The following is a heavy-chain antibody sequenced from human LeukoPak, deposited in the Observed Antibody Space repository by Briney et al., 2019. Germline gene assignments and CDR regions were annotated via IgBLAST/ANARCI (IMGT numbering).Heavy chain of an antibody. CDR1: GFTFSSFA. D-gene: IGHD4-17*01. CDR2: IRGSADST. Sequence: PGGSLRLPCAASGFTFSSFAMSWVRQAPGKGLEWVSAIRGSADSTYYADSVKGRFTISRDNSKNTLYLQMNSLRAEDTAVYYCAKSLFADYGDYARYWGQGTLVTVSS. V-gene: IGHV3-23*01. J-gene: IGHJ4*02. CDR3: AKSLFADYGDYARY.